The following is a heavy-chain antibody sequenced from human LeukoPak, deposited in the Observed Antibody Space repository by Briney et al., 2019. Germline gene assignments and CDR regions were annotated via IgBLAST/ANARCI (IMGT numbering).Heavy chain of an antibody. J-gene: IGHJ6*03. CDR2: ISSSSCYI. Sequence: GASLRLSCAASGFTFSSYSMNWVRQAPGKGLELVSSISSSSCYIYYADSVKGRFTISRDNAKNSLYLQMNSLRAEDTAVYYCARETKVVAAAVGWEYYYYYYYMDVWGKGTTLTVSS. D-gene: IGHD6-13*01. CDR3: ARETKVVAAAVGWEYYYYYYYMDV. CDR1: GFTFSSYS. V-gene: IGHV3-21*01.